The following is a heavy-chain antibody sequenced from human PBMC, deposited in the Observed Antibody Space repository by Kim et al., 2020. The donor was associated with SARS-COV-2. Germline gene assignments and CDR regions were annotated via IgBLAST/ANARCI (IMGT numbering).Heavy chain of an antibody. D-gene: IGHD4-17*01. CDR3: ARGLAVTTTNFDY. Sequence: YNPSLKSRVTISVDTSKNQFSLKLSSVTAADTAVYYCARGLAVTTTNFDYWGQGTLVTVSS. V-gene: IGHV4-34*01. J-gene: IGHJ4*02.